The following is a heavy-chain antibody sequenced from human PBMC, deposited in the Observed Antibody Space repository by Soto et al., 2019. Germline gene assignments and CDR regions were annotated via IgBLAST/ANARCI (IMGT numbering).Heavy chain of an antibody. CDR3: ARDGGDGYTTAFDD. J-gene: IGHJ4*02. Sequence: QVQLVESGGGVVQPGRSLRLSCAASGFTFSSYGMHWVRQAPGKGLEWVAVIWYDGSNKYYADSVKGRFTISRDNSKNTLYLQMNSLRAEDTAVYYCARDGGDGYTTAFDDWGQGTLVTVSS. CDR2: IWYDGSNK. V-gene: IGHV3-33*01. CDR1: GFTFSSYG. D-gene: IGHD3-16*01.